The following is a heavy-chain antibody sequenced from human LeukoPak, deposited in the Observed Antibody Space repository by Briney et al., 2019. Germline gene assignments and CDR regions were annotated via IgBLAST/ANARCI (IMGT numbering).Heavy chain of an antibody. CDR3: ARVNEVCSSTSCYRAFDY. D-gene: IGHD2-2*01. Sequence: PGGSLRLSCAASGFTFSTYWMSWVRQAPGKGLEWVSSISSSSSYIYYADSVKGRFTISRDNAKNSLYLQMNSLRAEDTAVYYCARVNEVCSSTSCYRAFDYWGQGTLVTVSS. V-gene: IGHV3-21*01. CDR2: ISSSSSYI. J-gene: IGHJ4*02. CDR1: GFTFSTYW.